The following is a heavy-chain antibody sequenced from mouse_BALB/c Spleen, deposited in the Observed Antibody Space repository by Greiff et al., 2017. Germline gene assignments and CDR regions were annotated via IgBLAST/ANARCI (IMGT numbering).Heavy chain of an antibody. CDR2: ISTSYGDA. V-gene: IGHV1S137*01. Sequence: QVQLQQSGAELVRPGVSVKISCKGSGYTFTDYAMHWVKQSHAKSLEWIGVISTSYGDASYNQKFKGKATMTVDKSSSTAYMELARLTSEDSAIYYCARGLSYARDYWGQGTSVTVSS. D-gene: IGHD3-1*01. J-gene: IGHJ4*01. CDR1: GYTFTDYA. CDR3: ARGLSYARDY.